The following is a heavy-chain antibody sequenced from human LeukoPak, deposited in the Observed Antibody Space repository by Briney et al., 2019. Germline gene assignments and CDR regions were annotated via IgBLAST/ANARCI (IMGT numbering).Heavy chain of an antibody. V-gene: IGHV1-24*01. Sequence: ALVKVSCKVSGYTLTEISLHWVRQAPGKGLEWMGGFDREDGETMYAQKFQGRVTMTEDTSTDTAFMELSSLRSEDTAVYYCATVGYSYGAFDYWGQGTLVFVSS. CDR3: ATVGYSYGAFDY. CDR2: FDREDGET. CDR1: GYTLTEIS. D-gene: IGHD5-18*01. J-gene: IGHJ4*02.